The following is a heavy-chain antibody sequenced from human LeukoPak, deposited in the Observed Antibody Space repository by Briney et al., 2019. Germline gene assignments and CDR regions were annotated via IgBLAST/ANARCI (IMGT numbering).Heavy chain of an antibody. D-gene: IGHD3-16*02. J-gene: IGHJ4*02. V-gene: IGHV3-23*01. Sequence: GGSLRLSCAASGFTFTTYAMSWVRQAPGKGLEWVSTISGSGGGTYYADSVKGRFTISRDNSKNTLYLQMNSLRAEDTAVYYCAREWYYDYVWGSYRYALEYWGQGTLVTVSS. CDR3: AREWYYDYVWGSYRYALEY. CDR2: ISGSGGGT. CDR1: GFTFTTYA.